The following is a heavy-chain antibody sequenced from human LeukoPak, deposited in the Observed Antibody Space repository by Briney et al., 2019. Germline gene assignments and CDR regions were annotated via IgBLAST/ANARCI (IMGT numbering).Heavy chain of an antibody. D-gene: IGHD3-10*01. CDR3: AKDKSAMVRGVGDAFDI. V-gene: IGHV3-9*01. CDR1: GFTFDDYA. CDR2: ISWNSGST. J-gene: IGHJ3*02. Sequence: PGGSLRLSCAASGFTFDDYAMHWVRQAPGKGLEWVSGISWNSGSTGYADSVKGRFTISRDNAKNSLYLQMNSLRAEDTALYYCAKDKSAMVRGVGDAFDIWGQGTMVTVSS.